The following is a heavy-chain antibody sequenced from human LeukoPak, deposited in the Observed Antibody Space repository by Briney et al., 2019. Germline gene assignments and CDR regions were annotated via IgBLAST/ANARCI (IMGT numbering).Heavy chain of an antibody. J-gene: IGHJ1*01. D-gene: IGHD3-10*01. V-gene: IGHV3-49*04. CDR3: TPSGAG. CDR1: GFAFVEYT. Sequence: PGGSLRLSCTTSGFAFVEYTIVWVRQAPGKGLEWVGFIKGEDDGGTTNYAASAKGRFSISRDDSKSIAYLQLNSLRTEDTAVYYCTPSGAGWGQGTLVTVSS. CDR2: IKGEDDGGTT.